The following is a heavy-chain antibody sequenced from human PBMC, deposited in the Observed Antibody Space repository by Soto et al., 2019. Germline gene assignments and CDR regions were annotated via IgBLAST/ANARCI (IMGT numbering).Heavy chain of an antibody. CDR1: GYTFAGYY. Sequence: ASVKVSCKASGYTFAGYYMHWVRQAPGQGLEWMGWINPNSGGTNYAQKFQGWVTMTRDTSISTAYMDLSRLRSDDTAVYYCARPEEQCLVDYYFDISGRGTLVTVPP. CDR3: ARPEEQCLVDYYFDI. D-gene: IGHD6-19*01. V-gene: IGHV1-2*04. CDR2: INPNSGGT. J-gene: IGHJ2*01.